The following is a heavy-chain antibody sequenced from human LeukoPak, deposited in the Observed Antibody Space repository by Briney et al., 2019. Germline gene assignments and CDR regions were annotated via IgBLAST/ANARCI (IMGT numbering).Heavy chain of an antibody. J-gene: IGHJ4*02. Sequence: GESLKISCKASGYSLTSYWIGWVRHMPGKGVEWMGVIDPSDSETRYTPSFQGQVTISVDESLTTAYLQWNSLKALDTAMYYCARQTAMGRSGDYWGQGTQVTVSS. CDR1: GYSLTSYW. CDR2: IDPSDSET. V-gene: IGHV5-51*01. D-gene: IGHD5-18*01. CDR3: ARQTAMGRSGDY.